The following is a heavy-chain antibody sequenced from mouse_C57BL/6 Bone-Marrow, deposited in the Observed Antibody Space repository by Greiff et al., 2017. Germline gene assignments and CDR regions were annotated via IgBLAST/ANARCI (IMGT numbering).Heavy chain of an antibody. CDR2: IDPSDSYT. Sequence: QVQLQQPGAELVKPGASVKLSCKASGYTFTSYWMQWVKQRPGQGLEWIGEIDPSDSYTNYNQKFKGKATLTVDTSSSTAYMQLSSLTSEDSAVYYCAREHYYGSSHWYFDVCGTGTTVTVSS. D-gene: IGHD1-1*01. J-gene: IGHJ1*03. CDR3: AREHYYGSSHWYFDV. CDR1: GYTFTSYW. V-gene: IGHV1-50*01.